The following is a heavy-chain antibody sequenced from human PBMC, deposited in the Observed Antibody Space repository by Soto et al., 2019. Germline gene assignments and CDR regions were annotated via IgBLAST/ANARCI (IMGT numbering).Heavy chain of an antibody. CDR3: ARLHCHSPNFVPLDP. CDR2: IYYSGTS. CDR1: GGSISDDTYY. V-gene: IGHV4-39*01. Sequence: QLQLQESGPGLVKPSETLSLTCTVSGGSISDDTYYWGWIRQPPGKGLEWIGSIYYSGTSSYNPSLKNRVTMSVDTSKKQLSLRLSSVTAADTAVYYCARLHCHSPNFVPLDPWGQGTLVIVSS. D-gene: IGHD2-2*01. J-gene: IGHJ5*02.